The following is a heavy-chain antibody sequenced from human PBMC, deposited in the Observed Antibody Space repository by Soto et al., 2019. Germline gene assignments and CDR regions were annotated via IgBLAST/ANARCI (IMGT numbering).Heavy chain of an antibody. V-gene: IGHV3-30*18. CDR2: ISYDGSNK. D-gene: IGHD4-17*01. CDR3: AKERTTVTPPLDY. CDR1: GFTFSSYG. J-gene: IGHJ4*02. Sequence: GGSLRLSCAASGFTFSSYGMHWVRQAPGKGLEWVAVISYDGSNKYYADSVKGRFTISRDNSKNTLYLQMNSLRAEDTAVYYCAKERTTVTPPLDYWGQGTLVTVSS.